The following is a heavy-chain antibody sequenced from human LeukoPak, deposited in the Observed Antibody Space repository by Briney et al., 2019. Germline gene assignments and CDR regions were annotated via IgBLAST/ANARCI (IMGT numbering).Heavy chain of an antibody. J-gene: IGHJ4*02. CDR1: GFTFSSYW. V-gene: IGHV3-74*01. D-gene: IGHD3-10*01. CDR3: ATLRSYFDY. CDR2: ISSDGSST. Sequence: GGSLRLSCAASGFTFSSYWMHWVRQAPGKGLVWVSRISSDGSSTNYADSVMGRFTVSRDNAENTLFLQMNSLRAEDTAVYYCATLRSYFDYWGQGTLVTVSP.